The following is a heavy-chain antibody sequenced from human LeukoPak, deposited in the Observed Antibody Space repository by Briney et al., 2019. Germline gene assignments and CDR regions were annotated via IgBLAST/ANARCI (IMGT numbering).Heavy chain of an antibody. V-gene: IGHV1-18*01. J-gene: IGHJ4*02. D-gene: IGHD3-16*01. CDR2: ISADSGST. Sequence: ASVKVSCKASGYTFTSFYITWVRQAPGQGLEWLGWISADSGSTNYAQRFQGRVTMTIDRSTSTAYMALRSLRYDDTAVYWCTRGYGGWPTYIDYWGQGSLVIVSS. CDR1: GYTFTSFY. CDR3: TRGYGGWPTYIDY.